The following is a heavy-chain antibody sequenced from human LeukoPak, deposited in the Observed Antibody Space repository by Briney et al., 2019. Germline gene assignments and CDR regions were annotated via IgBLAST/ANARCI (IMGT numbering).Heavy chain of an antibody. CDR1: GFTFSSYE. CDR3: AELGITMIGGV. J-gene: IGHJ6*04. D-gene: IGHD3-10*02. CDR2: ISSSGSTT. Sequence: GGSLRLSCAASGFTFSSYEMKWVRQAPGKGLEWVSYISSSGSTTYYADSVKGRFTIFRDNAKNSLYLQMNSLRAEDTAVYYCAELGITMIGGVWGKGTTVTISS. V-gene: IGHV3-48*03.